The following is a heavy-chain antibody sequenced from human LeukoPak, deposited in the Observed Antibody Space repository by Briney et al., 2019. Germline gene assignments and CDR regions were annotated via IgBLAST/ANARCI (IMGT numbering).Heavy chain of an antibody. V-gene: IGHV1-3*03. CDR3: TRGETPGSYYRS. CDR2: INAGNGST. Sequence: ASVKVSCKASGYTFTNYAMHWVRQAPGQRLEWMGWINAGNGSTQYSQEFQGRVTITRDTSASTAYMEVRSLRSEDMAVYYCTRGETPGSYYRSWGQGTLVTVSS. J-gene: IGHJ5*02. D-gene: IGHD3-10*01. CDR1: GYTFTNYA.